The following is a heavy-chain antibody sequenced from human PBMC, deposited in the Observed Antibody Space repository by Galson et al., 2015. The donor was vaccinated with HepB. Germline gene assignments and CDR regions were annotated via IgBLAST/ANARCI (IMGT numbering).Heavy chain of an antibody. J-gene: IGHJ6*02. D-gene: IGHD2-15*01. CDR2: MNPNSGQT. V-gene: IGHV1-8*01. Sequence: SVKVSCKASGYTFIDYDINWVRQATGQGLEWMGWMNPNSGQTDYAQNFQGRVTMTRDTSISTAYLELSSLRSEDTAVYYCARASVVVVAATTYYYYGMDVWGQGTPVTVSS. CDR3: ARASVVVVAATTYYYYGMDV. CDR1: GYTFIDYD.